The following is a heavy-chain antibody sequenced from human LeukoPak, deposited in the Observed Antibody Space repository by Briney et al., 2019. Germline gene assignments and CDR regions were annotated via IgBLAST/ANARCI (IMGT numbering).Heavy chain of an antibody. V-gene: IGHV3-23*01. J-gene: IGHJ4*02. CDR2: ISGSGGST. CDR3: ARVTLRYYYDSSGPYFDY. Sequence: GGSLRLSCAASGFTLSNYAMTWVRQAPGKGLEWVSAISGSGGSTYYADSVKGRFTISRDNAKNSLYLQMNSLRAEDTAVYYCARVTLRYYYDSSGPYFDYWGQGTLVTVSS. D-gene: IGHD3-22*01. CDR1: GFTLSNYA.